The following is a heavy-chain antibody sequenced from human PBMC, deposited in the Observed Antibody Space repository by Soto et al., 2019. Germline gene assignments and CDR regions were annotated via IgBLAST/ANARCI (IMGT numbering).Heavy chain of an antibody. Sequence: PSETLSLTCTVSGGSISSEGYYWSWFRQLPGKGLEWIGDIYYSGSTYYNPSLKSRLTISGDASKNQFSLKLGSVTAADTALYYCARGRGYSYGPYYFDFWGQGTLVTVSS. V-gene: IGHV4-31*03. CDR3: ARGRGYSYGPYYFDF. J-gene: IGHJ4*02. CDR2: IYYSGST. D-gene: IGHD5-18*01. CDR1: GGSISSEGYY.